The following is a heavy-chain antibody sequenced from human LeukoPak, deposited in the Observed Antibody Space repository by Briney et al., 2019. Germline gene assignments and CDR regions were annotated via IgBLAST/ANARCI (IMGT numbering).Heavy chain of an antibody. CDR3: AKDRPLNWGYYFDY. Sequence: GGSLRLSCVASGFTFRGSAMSWVRQAPGKGLEWVSAISSSGGSTYYADSVKGRFTISRDTSKNTLFLQMNSLRAEDTAVYYCAKDRPLNWGYYFDYWGQGTLVTVSS. J-gene: IGHJ4*02. D-gene: IGHD7-27*01. CDR2: ISSSGGST. CDR1: GFTFRGSA. V-gene: IGHV3-23*01.